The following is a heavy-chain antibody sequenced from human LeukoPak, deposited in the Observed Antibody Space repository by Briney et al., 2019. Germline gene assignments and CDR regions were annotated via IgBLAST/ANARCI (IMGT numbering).Heavy chain of an antibody. CDR3: ARHYGP. D-gene: IGHD3-16*01. CDR2: IYDSGST. V-gene: IGHV4-34*01. CDR1: GGSFSGYY. J-gene: IGHJ5*02. Sequence: PSETLSLTCAVYGGSFSGYYWSRIRQPPGKGLEWIGSIYDSGSTYYNPSLKSRVTISVDTSKNQFSLKLNSVTAADTAVYYCARHYGPWGQGTLVTVSS.